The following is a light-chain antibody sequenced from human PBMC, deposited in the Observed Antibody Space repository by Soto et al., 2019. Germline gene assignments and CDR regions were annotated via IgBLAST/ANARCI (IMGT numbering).Light chain of an antibody. Sequence: IQMTQSPSTLSAYVGDRVTITCRASQSISSWLAWYQQKPGKAPKLLIYDASSLESGVPSRFSGSGSGTEFTLTISSLQPDDFATYYCQQYNSYLYTFGQGTKVDIK. CDR1: QSISSW. J-gene: IGKJ2*01. CDR3: QQYNSYLYT. V-gene: IGKV1-5*01. CDR2: DAS.